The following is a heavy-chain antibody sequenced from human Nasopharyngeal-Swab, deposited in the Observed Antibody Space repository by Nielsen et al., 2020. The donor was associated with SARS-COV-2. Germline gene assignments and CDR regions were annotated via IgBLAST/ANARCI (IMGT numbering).Heavy chain of an antibody. D-gene: IGHD3-22*01. J-gene: IGHJ4*02. CDR2: ISYEGSNE. Sequence: GESLKISCAASGFTFSNYAMHWVRQDPGKGLEWLALISYEGSNENYADSVKGRFNISRDNSKNTLYLQMNSLRADDTAAYYCAKDSQMYFYDSRGYGPPDYWGQGTLVIVSS. V-gene: IGHV3-30*04. CDR3: AKDSQMYFYDSRGYGPPDY. CDR1: GFTFSNYA.